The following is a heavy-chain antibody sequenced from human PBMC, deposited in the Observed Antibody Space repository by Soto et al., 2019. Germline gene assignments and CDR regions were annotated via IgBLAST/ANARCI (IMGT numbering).Heavy chain of an antibody. CDR1: GFTFSRFG. D-gene: IGHD6-13*01. CDR3: ARDLSSSFDALDI. CDR2: TWYDGSEK. V-gene: IGHV3-33*01. J-gene: IGHJ3*02. Sequence: QVQLVESGGGVVQPGMSLRLSCAASGFTFSRFGMHWVRQAPGKGLQWVAGTWYDGSEKFYADSVKGRFTISRDNAETTLYLQMNSLRAEDTAMYYCARDLSSSFDALDIWGQGTMVTVAS.